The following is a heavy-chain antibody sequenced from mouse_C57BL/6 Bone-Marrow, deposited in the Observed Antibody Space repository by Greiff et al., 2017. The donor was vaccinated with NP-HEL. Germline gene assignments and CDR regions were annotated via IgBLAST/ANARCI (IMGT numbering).Heavy chain of an antibody. CDR3: ARELFYWYFDV. J-gene: IGHJ1*03. Sequence: VQLQQSGPELVKPGASVKIPCKASGYTFTDYNMDWVKQSHGKSLEWIGDINPNNGGTIYNQKFKGKATLTVDKSSSTAYMELRSLTSEDTAVYYCARELFYWYFDVWGTGTTVTVSS. CDR2: INPNNGGT. V-gene: IGHV1-18*01. CDR1: GYTFTDYN.